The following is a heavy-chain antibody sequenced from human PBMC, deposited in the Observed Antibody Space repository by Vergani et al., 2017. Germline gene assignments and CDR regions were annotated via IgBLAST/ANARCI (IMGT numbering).Heavy chain of an antibody. D-gene: IGHD2-2*01. CDR3: ARERIVVVPAAQPGDWFDP. CDR1: GGSISSYY. V-gene: IGHV4-59*01. Sequence: QVQLQESGPGLVKPSETLSLTCTVSGGSISSYYWSWIRQPPGKGLEWIGYIYYSGSTNYNPSLKSRGTISVDTSKNQFSLKLSSVTAADTAVYYCARERIVVVPAAQPGDWFDPWGQGTLVTVSS. CDR2: IYYSGST. J-gene: IGHJ5*02.